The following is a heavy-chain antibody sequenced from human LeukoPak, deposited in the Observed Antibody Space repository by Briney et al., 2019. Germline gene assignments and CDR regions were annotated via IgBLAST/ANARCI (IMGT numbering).Heavy chain of an antibody. CDR1: GGSISSGDYY. CDR2: IYYSGST. Sequence: SETLSLTCTVSGGSISSGDYYWSWICQPPGKGLEWIGYIYYSGSTYYNPSPKSRVTISVDTSKNQFSLKLSSVTAADTAVYYCARDPKYYYGSGSSPHWVWGQGTTVTVSS. CDR3: ARDPKYYYGSGSSPHWV. J-gene: IGHJ6*02. V-gene: IGHV4-30-4*01. D-gene: IGHD3-10*01.